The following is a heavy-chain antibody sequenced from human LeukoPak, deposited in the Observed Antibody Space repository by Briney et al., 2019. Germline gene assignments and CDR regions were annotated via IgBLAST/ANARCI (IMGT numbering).Heavy chain of an antibody. V-gene: IGHV1-46*01. D-gene: IGHD5-18*01. CDR2: INPSGGST. CDR1: GYTFTSYY. CDR3: ARGGYSYLSDY. J-gene: IGHJ4*02. Sequence: ASVKVSCKASGYTFTSYYMHWVRRAPGEGLEWMGIINPSGGSTSYAQKFQGRVTMTRDMSTSTVYMELSSLRSEDTAVYYCARGGYSYLSDYWGQGTLVTVSS.